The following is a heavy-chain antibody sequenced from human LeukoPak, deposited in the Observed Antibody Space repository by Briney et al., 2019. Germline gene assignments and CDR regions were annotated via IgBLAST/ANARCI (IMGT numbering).Heavy chain of an antibody. Sequence: GGSLRLSCAASGFTFSSYSMNWVRQAPGKGLEWVSSISSSSSYIYYADSVKGRFTISRDNAKNSLYLQMNSLRAGDTAVYYCAKGGATVIDYWGQGTLVTVSS. D-gene: IGHD4-17*01. J-gene: IGHJ4*02. CDR1: GFTFSSYS. CDR2: ISSSSSYI. CDR3: AKGGATVIDY. V-gene: IGHV3-21*01.